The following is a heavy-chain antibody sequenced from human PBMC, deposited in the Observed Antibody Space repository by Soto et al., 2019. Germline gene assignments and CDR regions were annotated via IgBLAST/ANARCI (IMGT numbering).Heavy chain of an antibody. J-gene: IGHJ4*02. V-gene: IGHV4-30-4*01. CDR2: IYYSGST. Sequence: QVQLHESGPGLVKPSQTLSLTCTVSGGSISSGDYYWSWIRQPPGKGLEWIGYIYYSGSTYYNPSLKSRVTISVDTYKNQFSLKLSSVTAADTAVYYYARDAGDSSSWYYFDYWGQGTLVTVSS. CDR3: ARDAGDSSSWYYFDY. CDR1: GGSISSGDYY. D-gene: IGHD6-13*01.